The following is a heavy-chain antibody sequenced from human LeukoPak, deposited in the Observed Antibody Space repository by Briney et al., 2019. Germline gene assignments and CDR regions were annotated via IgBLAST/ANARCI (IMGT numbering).Heavy chain of an antibody. D-gene: IGHD2-15*01. CDR1: GGSISSGSYY. CDR3: ARAHCSGGSCYMSWFDP. V-gene: IGHV4-61*02. CDR2: IYTSGST. J-gene: IGHJ5*02. Sequence: SETLSLTCTVSGGSISSGSYYWSWIRQPAGKGLEWIGRIYTSGSTNYNPSLKSRVTISVDTSKNQFSLKLSSVTAADTAVYYCARAHCSGGSCYMSWFDPWGQGTLVTVSS.